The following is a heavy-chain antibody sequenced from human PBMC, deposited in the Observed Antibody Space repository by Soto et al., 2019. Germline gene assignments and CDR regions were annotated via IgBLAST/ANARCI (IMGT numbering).Heavy chain of an antibody. CDR1: GFTFSSYS. D-gene: IGHD1-26*01. V-gene: IGHV3-21*01. CDR3: ARDLSGSYPYYYYGMDV. Sequence: EVQLVESGGGLVKPGGSLRLSCAASGFTFSSYSMNWVRQAPGKGLEWVSSISSSSSYIYYADSVKGRFTISRDNAKNSLYLQMNSLRAEDTAVYYCARDLSGSYPYYYYGMDVWGQGTTVTVSS. CDR2: ISSSSSYI. J-gene: IGHJ6*02.